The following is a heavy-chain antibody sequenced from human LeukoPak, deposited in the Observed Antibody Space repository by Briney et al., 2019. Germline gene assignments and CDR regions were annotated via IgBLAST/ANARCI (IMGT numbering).Heavy chain of an antibody. V-gene: IGHV3-9*01. CDR1: GFTFDDYA. CDR3: ARGGSGYRDAFDI. J-gene: IGHJ3*02. CDR2: ISWDSGYI. Sequence: GGSLRLSCAASGFTFDDYAMHWVRQAPGKGLEWVSGISWDSGYIGYADSVKGRFTISRDNAKNSLYLQINSLRAEDTAVYYCARGGSGYRDAFDIWGQGTMVTVSS. D-gene: IGHD5-12*01.